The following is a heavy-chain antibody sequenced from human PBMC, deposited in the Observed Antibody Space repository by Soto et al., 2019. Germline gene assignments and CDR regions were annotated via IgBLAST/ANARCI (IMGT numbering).Heavy chain of an antibody. Sequence: EVQLVESGGGLVQPGGSLRLSCAASGFTFSSYWMSWVRQAPVKGLEWVGNIKQDGSEKNYVDFVEGRFTISRDNAENSLYLQMNSLRAEDTAVYYSARIASAGRGWDVWGQGTTVVVSS. CDR2: IKQDGSEK. CDR1: GFTFSSYW. J-gene: IGHJ6*02. CDR3: ARIASAGRGWDV. D-gene: IGHD6-13*01. V-gene: IGHV3-7*01.